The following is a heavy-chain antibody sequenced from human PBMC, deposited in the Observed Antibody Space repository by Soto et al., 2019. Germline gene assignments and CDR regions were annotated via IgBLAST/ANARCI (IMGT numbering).Heavy chain of an antibody. V-gene: IGHV1-69*13. CDR3: ARMETYDSSGTGGYYFDY. CDR2: IIPIFGTA. D-gene: IGHD3-22*01. J-gene: IGHJ4*02. CDR1: GGTFSSYA. Sequence: RASVKVSCKASGGTFSSYAISWVRQAPGQGLEWMGGIIPIFGTANYAQKFQGRVTITADESTSTAYMELSSLRSEDTAVYYCARMETYDSSGTGGYYFDYWGQGTLVTVSS.